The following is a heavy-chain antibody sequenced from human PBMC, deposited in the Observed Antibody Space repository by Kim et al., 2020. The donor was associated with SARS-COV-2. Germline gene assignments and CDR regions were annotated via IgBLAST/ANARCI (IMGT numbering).Heavy chain of an antibody. D-gene: IGHD3-22*01. V-gene: IGHV1-69*13. CDR2: IIPIFGTA. CDR3: ATGGDSSGYYYFAFDI. J-gene: IGHJ3*02. CDR1: GGTFSSYA. Sequence: SVKVSCKASGGTFSSYAISWVRQAPGQGLEWMGGIIPIFGTANYAQKFQGRVTITADESTSTAYMELSSLRSEDTAVYYCATGGDSSGYYYFAFDIWGQGTMVTVSS.